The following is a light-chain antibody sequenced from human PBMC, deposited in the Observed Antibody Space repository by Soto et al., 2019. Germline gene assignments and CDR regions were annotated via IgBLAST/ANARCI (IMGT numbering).Light chain of an antibody. CDR1: QSVGGD. CDR2: GAS. CDR3: QQYGSSPT. J-gene: IGKJ4*01. V-gene: IGKV3-20*01. Sequence: EVVMTQSPPTLSLSHGERVTLSCRASQSVGGDLAWYQQKPGQAPRLLIYGASSRATGIPDRFSGSGSGTDFTLTISRLEPADSAVYYCQQYGSSPTFGGGTKVDI.